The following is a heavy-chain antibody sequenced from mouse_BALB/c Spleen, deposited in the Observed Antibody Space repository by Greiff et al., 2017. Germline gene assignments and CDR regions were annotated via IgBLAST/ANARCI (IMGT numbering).Heavy chain of an antibody. CDR2: INPSTGYT. V-gene: IGHV1-7*01. J-gene: IGHJ4*01. D-gene: IGHD3-1*01. CDR3: ARSSSGSIYAMDY. Sequence: ESGAELAKPGASVKMSCKASGYTFTSYWMHWVKQRPGQGLEWIGYINPSTGYTEYNQKFKDKATLTADKSSSTAYMQLSSLTSEDSAVYYCARSSSGSIYAMDYWGQGTSVTVSS. CDR1: GYTFTSYW.